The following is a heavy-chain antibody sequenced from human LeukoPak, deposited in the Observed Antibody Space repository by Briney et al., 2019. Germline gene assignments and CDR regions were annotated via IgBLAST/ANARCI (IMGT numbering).Heavy chain of an antibody. Sequence: EASVKVSCKASGGTFSSYAISWVRQAPGQGLEWMGGTIPIFGTANYAQKFQGRVTITADKSTSTAYMELSSLRSEDTAVYYCASLQGGYCSSTSCPEIDYWGQGTLVTVSS. J-gene: IGHJ4*02. V-gene: IGHV1-69*06. D-gene: IGHD2-2*01. CDR1: GGTFSSYA. CDR3: ASLQGGYCSSTSCPEIDY. CDR2: TIPIFGTA.